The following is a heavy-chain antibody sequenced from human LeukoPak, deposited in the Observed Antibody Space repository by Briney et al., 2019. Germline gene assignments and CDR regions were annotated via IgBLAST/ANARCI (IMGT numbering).Heavy chain of an antibody. CDR3: ARGSSSWYGAFDI. J-gene: IGHJ3*02. V-gene: IGHV3-21*01. CDR1: GFTFSSYS. D-gene: IGHD6-13*01. CDR2: ISSSSSYI. Sequence: PGGSLRLSCAASGFTFSSYSMNWVRQAPGKGLEWVSSISSSSSYIYYADSVKGRFTISRDNAKNSLYLQMNSLRAEDTAVYYCARGSSSWYGAFDIWGQGTMVTVSS.